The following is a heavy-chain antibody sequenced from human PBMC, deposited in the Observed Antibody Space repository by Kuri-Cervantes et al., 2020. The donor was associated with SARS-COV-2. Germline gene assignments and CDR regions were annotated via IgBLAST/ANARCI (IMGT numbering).Heavy chain of an antibody. CDR3: ARDQGHRIAAAGTIPFDY. CDR2: IRSKAHGGTT. D-gene: IGHD6-13*01. CDR1: GFTFGDYA. Sequence: GESLKISCTASGFTFGDYAMSWFRQAPGKGLEWVGFIRSKAHGGTTEYAASVKGRFTISRDDSKSIAYLQMNSLRAEDTAVYYCARDQGHRIAAAGTIPFDYWGQGTLVTVSS. V-gene: IGHV3-49*03. J-gene: IGHJ4*02.